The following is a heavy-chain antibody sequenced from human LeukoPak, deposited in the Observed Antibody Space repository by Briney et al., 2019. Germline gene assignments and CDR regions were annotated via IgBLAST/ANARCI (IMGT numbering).Heavy chain of an antibody. Sequence: GGSLRLSCAASGCTFSSYWMSWVREAPGKGLEWVANIKQDGSEKYYVDSVKGRFTISRDNAKNSLYLQMNSLRAEDTAVYYCARDRRSGWYDLSYFDYWGQGTLVTVSS. V-gene: IGHV3-7*01. CDR1: GCTFSSYW. CDR2: IKQDGSEK. CDR3: ARDRRSGWYDLSYFDY. D-gene: IGHD6-19*01. J-gene: IGHJ4*02.